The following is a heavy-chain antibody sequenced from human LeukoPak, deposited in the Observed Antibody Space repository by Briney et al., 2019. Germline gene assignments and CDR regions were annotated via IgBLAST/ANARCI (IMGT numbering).Heavy chain of an antibody. V-gene: IGHV1-18*01. J-gene: IGHJ6*03. D-gene: IGHD3-10*01. CDR1: GYTFTSYG. Sequence: ASVKVSCKASGYTFTSYGISWVRQAPGQGLEWMGWISAYNGNTNYAQKLQGRVTMTTDTSTSTAYMELSSLRAEDTALYYCARLSAYYYGSYFYYYMDVWGKGTTVTVSS. CDR3: ARLSAYYYGSYFYYYMDV. CDR2: ISAYNGNT.